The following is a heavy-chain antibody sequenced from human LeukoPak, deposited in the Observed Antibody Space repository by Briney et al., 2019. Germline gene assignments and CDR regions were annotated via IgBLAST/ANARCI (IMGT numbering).Heavy chain of an antibody. CDR1: GGXISGSTFY. Sequence: PSETLSLTCTVSGGXISGSTFYWGWIRRPPGKGLEFIGSMYYSGSTYYNPSLQSRATIFVDTSKNQFSLHLSSVTATDTAVYYCARLGGSSQYFDYWGQGILVTVSS. CDR3: ARLGGSSQYFDY. J-gene: IGHJ4*02. CDR2: MYYSGST. V-gene: IGHV4-39*01. D-gene: IGHD1-26*01.